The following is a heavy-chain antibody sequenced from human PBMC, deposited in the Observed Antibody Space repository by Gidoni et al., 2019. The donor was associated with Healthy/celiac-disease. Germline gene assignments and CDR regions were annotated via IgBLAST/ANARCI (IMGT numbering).Heavy chain of an antibody. CDR3: ARDWGVFGMATITAYFDY. V-gene: IGHV3-30*01. CDR1: GPTSSSYA. J-gene: IGHJ4*02. CDR2: ISYDGSNK. D-gene: IGHD5-12*01. Sequence: QVQLVESGGGVVQPGRSLRLACAASGPTSSSYAMHWVRQAPGKGLEWVEVISYDGSNKYYADSVKGRFTISRDNSKNTLYLQMTSLRAEDTAVYYCARDWGVFGMATITAYFDYWGQGTLVTVSS.